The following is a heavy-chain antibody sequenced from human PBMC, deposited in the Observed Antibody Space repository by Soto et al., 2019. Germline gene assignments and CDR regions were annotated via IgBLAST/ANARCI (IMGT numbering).Heavy chain of an antibody. Sequence: SGPTLVNPTQTLTLTCTFSGFSLSTSGMCVSWIRQPPGKTLEWLARFYWVDDKYYSASLKIRLTISKDTSKNQVVLTMTNMDPVDTATYYCARSTYYYGSGSLDYYYYMDVWGKGTTVTVSS. J-gene: IGHJ6*03. D-gene: IGHD3-10*01. CDR1: GFSLSTSGMC. V-gene: IGHV2-70*11. CDR2: FYWVDDK. CDR3: ARSTYYYGSGSLDYYYYMDV.